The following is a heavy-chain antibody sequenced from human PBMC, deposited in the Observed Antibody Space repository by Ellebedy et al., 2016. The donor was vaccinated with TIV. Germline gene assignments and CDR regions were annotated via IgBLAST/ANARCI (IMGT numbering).Heavy chain of an antibody. J-gene: IGHJ4*02. V-gene: IGHV4-34*01. Sequence: ESLKISCAASGFTFSNYGMHWVRQPPGKGLEWVGEIYHSGYTKFNPSLKSRATISLDWSNNSFSLGLRSVTAADTAVYYCVSARDNWNLNWGQGTLVTVSS. CDR1: GFTFSNYG. CDR3: VSARDNWNLN. D-gene: IGHD1-1*01. CDR2: IYHSGYT.